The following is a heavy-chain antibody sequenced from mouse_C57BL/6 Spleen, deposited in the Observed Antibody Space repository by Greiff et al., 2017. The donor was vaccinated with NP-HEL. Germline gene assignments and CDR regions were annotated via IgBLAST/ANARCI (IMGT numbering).Heavy chain of an antibody. CDR3: ARSYYSNYVRAMDY. D-gene: IGHD2-5*01. CDR2: IWSGGST. Sequence: VKLQESGPGLVQPSQSLSITCTVSGFSLTSYGVHWVRQSPGKGLEWLGVIWSGGSTDYNAAFISRLSISKDNSKSQVFFKMNSLQADDTAIYYCARSYYSNYVRAMDYWGQGTSVTVSS. J-gene: IGHJ4*01. CDR1: GFSLTSYG. V-gene: IGHV2-2*01.